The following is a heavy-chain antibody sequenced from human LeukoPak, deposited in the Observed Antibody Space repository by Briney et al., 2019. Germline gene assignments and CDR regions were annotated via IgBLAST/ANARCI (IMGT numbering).Heavy chain of an antibody. D-gene: IGHD7-27*01. CDR2: VIRDGSST. V-gene: IGHV3-74*01. CDR1: GFTFRSYW. Sequence: PGGTLRLSCSASGFTFRSYWMHWVRQAPGKGLEGVSRVIRDGSSTNYADSVKGRFTISRDNAKNTLYLQMSSLRAEDTAVYFCVRDGDEFHFDYRGQGSLVTVPS. CDR3: VRDGDEFHFDY. J-gene: IGHJ4*02.